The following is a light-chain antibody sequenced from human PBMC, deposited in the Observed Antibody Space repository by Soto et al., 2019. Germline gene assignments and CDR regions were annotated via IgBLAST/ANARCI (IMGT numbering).Light chain of an antibody. V-gene: IGLV2-14*01. J-gene: IGLJ2*01. Sequence: QSALTQPASVSGSPGQSITISCTGTSSDVGGYNYVSWYQQHPGKAPKLMIYEVSNRPSGVSNRFSGSKSGNTASLTISGLQAEDEADYYCSSYTSSSTYVFGGGTQLTVL. CDR1: SSDVGGYNY. CDR3: SSYTSSSTYV. CDR2: EVS.